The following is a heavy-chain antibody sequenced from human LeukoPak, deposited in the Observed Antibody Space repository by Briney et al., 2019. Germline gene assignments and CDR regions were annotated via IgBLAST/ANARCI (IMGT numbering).Heavy chain of an antibody. CDR1: GHTSPTFD. J-gene: IGHJ5*02. CDR2: MNPNSGNT. CDR3: ARDLGGGYQLP. V-gene: IGHV1-8*01. D-gene: IGHD2-2*01. Sequence: GSVKVSCNVSGHTSPTFDINWGRHATGQGLGWMGWMNPNSGNTGYAQKFQGRVTMTRNTSISTAYMELSSLRSEDTAVYYCARDLGGGYQLPWGQGTLVTVSS.